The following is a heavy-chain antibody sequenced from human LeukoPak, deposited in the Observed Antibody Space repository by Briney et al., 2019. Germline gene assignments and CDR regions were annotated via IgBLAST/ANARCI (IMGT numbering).Heavy chain of an antibody. D-gene: IGHD4-17*01. CDR2: ISGGGDYI. Sequence: PGGSPRLSCAGPGFSFSAYAMTWVRQTPEKGLEWVSAISGGGDYIYYADSVRGRFTASRDNSKSTMFLQMNSLRADDTAIYFCAKNYGVSRPFYDYWGQGILVIVSS. J-gene: IGHJ4*02. V-gene: IGHV3-23*01. CDR1: GFSFSAYA. CDR3: AKNYGVSRPFYDY.